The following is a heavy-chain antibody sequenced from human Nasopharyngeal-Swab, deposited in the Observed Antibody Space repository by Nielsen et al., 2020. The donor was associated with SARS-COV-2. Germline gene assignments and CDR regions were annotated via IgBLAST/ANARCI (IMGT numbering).Heavy chain of an antibody. CDR3: ARDLYCSSTSCYAAFDI. Sequence: SETLSLTCTVSGGSISSYYWSWIRQPAGKGLGWIGRIYTSGSTNYNPSLKSRVTMSVDTSKNQFSLKLSSVTAADTAVYYCARDLYCSSTSCYAAFDIWGQGTMVTVSS. J-gene: IGHJ3*02. V-gene: IGHV4-4*07. D-gene: IGHD2-2*01. CDR1: GGSISSYY. CDR2: IYTSGST.